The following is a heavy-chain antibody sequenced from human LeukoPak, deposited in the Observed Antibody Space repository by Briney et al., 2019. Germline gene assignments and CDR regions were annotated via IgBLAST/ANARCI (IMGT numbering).Heavy chain of an antibody. J-gene: IGHJ4*02. CDR3: ASGAQIAAAGTGAFDY. CDR2: ISGSGGST. CDR1: GFTFSSYA. D-gene: IGHD6-13*01. V-gene: IGHV3-23*01. Sequence: GGSLRLSCAASGFTFSSYAMSWVRQAPGRRVEWGSAISGSGGSTYYADSVKGRFTISRDNSKNTLYLQMNSLRAEHTAVYYCASGAQIAAAGTGAFDYWGQGTLVTVSS.